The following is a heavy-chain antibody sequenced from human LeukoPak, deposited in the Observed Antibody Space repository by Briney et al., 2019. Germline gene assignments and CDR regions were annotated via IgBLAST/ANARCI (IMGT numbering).Heavy chain of an antibody. CDR2: ISWNSDNI. CDR1: GFTFDDYA. CDR3: AKDLHYGSADY. J-gene: IGHJ4*02. D-gene: IGHD3-10*01. V-gene: IGHV3-9*01. Sequence: GGSLRLSCAASGFTFDDYAMHWVRQAPGKGLEWVSGISWNSDNIGYVDSVKGRFTISRDNAKNTLYLQMNSLRAEDTAVYYCAKDLHYGSADYWGQGTLVTVSS.